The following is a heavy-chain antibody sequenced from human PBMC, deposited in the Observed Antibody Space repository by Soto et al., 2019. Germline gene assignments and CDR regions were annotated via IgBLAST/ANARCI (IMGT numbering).Heavy chain of an antibody. CDR1: GFTFSNAW. Sequence: EVQLVESGGGLVKPGGSLRLSCAASGFTFSNAWMSWVRQAPGKGLEWVGRIKSKTDGGTTDYAAPVKGRFTISRDDSKNTLYLQMNSLKTEDTAVYYCTTGYRNYYYYYMDVWGKGTTVTVSS. J-gene: IGHJ6*03. V-gene: IGHV3-15*01. CDR3: TTGYRNYYYYYMDV. D-gene: IGHD1-1*01. CDR2: IKSKTDGGTT.